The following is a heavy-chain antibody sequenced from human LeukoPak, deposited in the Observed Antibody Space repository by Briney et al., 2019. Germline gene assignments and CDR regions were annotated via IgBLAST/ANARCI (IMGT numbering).Heavy chain of an antibody. CDR2: IYHSGSI. V-gene: IGHV4-4*02. CDR1: GGSISSSNW. J-gene: IGHJ4*02. CDR3: ARDWGIVREVPSFDY. D-gene: IGHD3-10*01. Sequence: SETLSLTCTVSGGSISSSNWWSWVRQPPRKELEWSGEIYHSGSINYKSSLKSRVTILVVKSKNQFFPMMRSFTAADTPVYYFARDWGIVREVPSFDYGGQGTLVTVSS.